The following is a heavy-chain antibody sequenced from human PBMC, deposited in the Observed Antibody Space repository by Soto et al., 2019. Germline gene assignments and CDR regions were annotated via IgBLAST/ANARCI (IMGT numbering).Heavy chain of an antibody. CDR3: ARGVRDIVLVPAATEIDY. CDR2: MNPNSGNT. V-gene: IGHV1-8*01. Sequence: ASLKVSCKASGYTFTSYDINWVRQATGQGLEWMGWMNPNSGNTGYAQKFQGRVTMTRNTSISTAYMELSSLGSEDTAVYYCARGVRDIVLVPAATEIDYWGQGTLVTVSS. CDR1: GYTFTSYD. D-gene: IGHD2-2*01. J-gene: IGHJ4*02.